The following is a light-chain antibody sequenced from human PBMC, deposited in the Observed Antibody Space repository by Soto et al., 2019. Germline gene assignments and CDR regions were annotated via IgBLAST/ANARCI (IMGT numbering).Light chain of an antibody. J-gene: IGKJ4*01. CDR3: QQYNSYPLT. Sequence: EIQLTQSPSFLCSCVLDIVTITCGASQSISSWLAWYQQKPGKAPKLLIYDASSLESGVPSRFSGSGSGTEFTLTISSLQPDDFATYYCQQYNSYPLTFGGGTKVDIK. CDR1: QSISSW. V-gene: IGKV1-5*01. CDR2: DAS.